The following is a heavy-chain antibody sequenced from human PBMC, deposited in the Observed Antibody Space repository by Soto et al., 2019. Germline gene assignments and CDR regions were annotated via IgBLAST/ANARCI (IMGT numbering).Heavy chain of an antibody. CDR1: GFIFSNNG. V-gene: IGHV3-30*03. Sequence: QVQLVESGGGEVQPGTSLRLSCIASGFIFSNNGMHWVRQAPGKGLEWVALVSHDGRKTFYADSVKGRLTIYRDNSKNNVYLHKNNLRPEDTAVYRCARDLRQGAYGATVYGMDVWGQGTTVTVSS. D-gene: IGHD3-10*01. J-gene: IGHJ6*02. CDR3: ARDLRQGAYGATVYGMDV. CDR2: VSHDGRKT.